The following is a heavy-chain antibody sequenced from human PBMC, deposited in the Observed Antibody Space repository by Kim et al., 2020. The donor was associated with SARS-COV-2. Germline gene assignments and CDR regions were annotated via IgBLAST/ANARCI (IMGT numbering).Heavy chain of an antibody. CDR2: NT. J-gene: IGHJ4*02. Sequence: NTKYSQKFQGRVTITRDTSASTAYMELSSLRSEDTAVYYCARDWVAGTDYWGQGTLVTVSS. CDR3: ARDWVAGTDY. D-gene: IGHD6-19*01. V-gene: IGHV1-3*01.